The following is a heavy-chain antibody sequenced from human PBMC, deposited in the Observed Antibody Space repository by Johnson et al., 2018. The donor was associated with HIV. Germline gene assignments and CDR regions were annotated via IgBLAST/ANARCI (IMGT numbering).Heavy chain of an antibody. D-gene: IGHD3-10*01. CDR1: GFTFTNYA. J-gene: IGHJ3*02. Sequence: QLVESGGGLVQPGGSLRLSCAASGFTFTNYAMYWVRQAPGKGLEWVALISYDGSNKYYADSVKGRFTISRDNSKNTLYLQMSSLRAEDTAIYYCARDSGKWSGVRFAFDIWGQGTMVTVSS. CDR2: ISYDGSNK. CDR3: ARDSGKWSGVRFAFDI. V-gene: IGHV3-30-3*01.